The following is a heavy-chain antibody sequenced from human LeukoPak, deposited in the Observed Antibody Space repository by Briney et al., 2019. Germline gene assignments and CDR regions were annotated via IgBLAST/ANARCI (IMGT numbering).Heavy chain of an antibody. Sequence: GESLKISCKGSGYSFTSYWTGWVRQMPGKGLEWMGIIYPGDSDTRYSPSFQGQVTISADKSISTAYLQWSSLKASDTAMYYCARVPDYYDSSGYYYGYPDYWGQGTLVTVSS. CDR1: GYSFTSYW. CDR2: IYPGDSDT. D-gene: IGHD3-22*01. J-gene: IGHJ4*02. CDR3: ARVPDYYDSSGYYYGYPDY. V-gene: IGHV5-51*01.